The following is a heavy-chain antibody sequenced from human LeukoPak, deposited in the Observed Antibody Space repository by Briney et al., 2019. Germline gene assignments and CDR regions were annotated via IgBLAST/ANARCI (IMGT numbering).Heavy chain of an antibody. V-gene: IGHV3-9*01. J-gene: IGHJ4*02. CDR3: AKLDHSSSWNDY. CDR1: GFTFDDYA. CDR2: ISWNSGSI. D-gene: IGHD6-13*01. Sequence: PGGSLRLSCAASGFTFDDYAMHWVRQAPGKGLEWVSGISWNSGSIGYADSVKGRFTISRDNAKNSLYLQMNSLRAEDTALYYCAKLDHSSSWNDYWGQGTLVTVSS.